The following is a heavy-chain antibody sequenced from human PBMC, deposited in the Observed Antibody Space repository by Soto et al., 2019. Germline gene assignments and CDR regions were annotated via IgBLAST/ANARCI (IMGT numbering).Heavy chain of an antibody. V-gene: IGHV1-2*02. CDR3: ARHGLITCGGVIVH. Sequence: ASVNVSFKTSGYTFTDYYIHWVRQAPGQGVEWMGWINPNSGGTNYAQKFQGRVTITRDTSISGAYMEVSRLRSDDTAVYYCARHGLITCGGVIVHWGQGTLVNVSS. J-gene: IGHJ4*02. D-gene: IGHD3-16*02. CDR1: GYTFTDYY. CDR2: INPNSGGT.